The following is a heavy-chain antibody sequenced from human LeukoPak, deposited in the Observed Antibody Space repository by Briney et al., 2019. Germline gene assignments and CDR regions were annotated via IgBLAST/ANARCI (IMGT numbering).Heavy chain of an antibody. CDR2: IYYSGST. Sequence: ASETLSLTCTVSRGSISSYFWSWIRQPPGKGLEWIGYIYYSGSTNYNPSLKSRVTISVDTSKNQFSLKLSSVTAADTAVYYCARAYGSGSLIDYWGQGTLVTVSS. CDR1: RGSISSYF. V-gene: IGHV4-59*08. CDR3: ARAYGSGSLIDY. D-gene: IGHD3-10*01. J-gene: IGHJ4*02.